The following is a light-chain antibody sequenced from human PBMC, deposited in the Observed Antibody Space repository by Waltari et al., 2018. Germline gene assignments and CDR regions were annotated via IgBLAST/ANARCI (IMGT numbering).Light chain of an antibody. Sequence: VVLTQSPVTLSLSPGETATLSCRASQTIGTYLAWYQHKLGQSPRLLIYDASTRDTGIPAKFSGSGSGTDFTLTISGLEAEDSAIYYCQQRYNWPPLAFGGGTKVQTK. V-gene: IGKV3-11*01. CDR3: QQRYNWPPLA. CDR1: QTIGTY. J-gene: IGKJ4*01. CDR2: DAS.